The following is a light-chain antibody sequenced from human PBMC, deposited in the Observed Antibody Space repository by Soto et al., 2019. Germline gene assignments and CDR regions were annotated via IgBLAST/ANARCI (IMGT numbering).Light chain of an antibody. CDR3: QQRYSTPLT. Sequence: DIQMTQSPSSLSASVGDRATITCRASQSISTYLNWYQQKPGKAPKVLIYAASSLQSGVPSRFSGTVSGTDFILTISSLQPEDFATYYCQQRYSTPLTFGQGTKLEIK. CDR1: QSISTY. CDR2: AAS. J-gene: IGKJ2*01. V-gene: IGKV1-39*01.